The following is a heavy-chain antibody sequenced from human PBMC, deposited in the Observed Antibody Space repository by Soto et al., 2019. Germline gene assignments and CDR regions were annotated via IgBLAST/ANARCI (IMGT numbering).Heavy chain of an antibody. V-gene: IGHV4-59*01. CDR1: GGYIGSYG. CDR3: AREGGDYDDAFDI. J-gene: IGHJ3*02. CDR2: IYCSGST. D-gene: IGHD4-17*01. Sequence: SETLCLSWTVAGGYIGSYGGSWIRQSPGKGLEWIGYIYCSGSTNYNPSLKSRVTISVDTSKNQFSLKLSSVTAADTAVFYCAREGGDYDDAFDIWGQGTMVTVSS.